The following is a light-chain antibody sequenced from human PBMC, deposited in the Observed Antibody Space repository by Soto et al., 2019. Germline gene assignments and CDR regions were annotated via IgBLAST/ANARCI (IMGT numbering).Light chain of an antibody. CDR3: SSYTSSNTAV. CDR2: DVS. J-gene: IGLJ1*01. V-gene: IGLV2-14*01. Sequence: QSVLTQPASVSGSPGQSITISCTGTSSDVGGYNSVSWYQQHPGKAPKLMIYDVSNRPSGVSNRFSGSKSGNTASLTISGLQADDEADYYCSSYTSSNTAVFGTGTKVTVL. CDR1: SSDVGGYNS.